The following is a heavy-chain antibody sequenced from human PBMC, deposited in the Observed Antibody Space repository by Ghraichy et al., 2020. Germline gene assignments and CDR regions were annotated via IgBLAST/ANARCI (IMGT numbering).Heavy chain of an antibody. J-gene: IGHJ4*02. Sequence: GGSLRLSCAASGFTFSSYAMHWVRQAPGKGLEWVAVISYDGSNKYYADSVKGRFTISRDNSKNTLYLQMNSLRAEDTAVYYCARGYCSGGSCYFDYWGQGTLVTVSS. CDR3: ARGYCSGGSCYFDY. D-gene: IGHD2-15*01. CDR2: ISYDGSNK. V-gene: IGHV3-30*01. CDR1: GFTFSSYA.